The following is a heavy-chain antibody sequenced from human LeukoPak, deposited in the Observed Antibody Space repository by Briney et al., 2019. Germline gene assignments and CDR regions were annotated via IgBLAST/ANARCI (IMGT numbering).Heavy chain of an antibody. J-gene: IGHJ6*03. V-gene: IGHV3-23*01. CDR2: ISGSGGST. CDR3: AKSYGTYYYYYYMDV. Sequence: GGSLRLSCAASGFTFSGYGMSWVRQAPGKGLEWVSAISGSGGSTYYADSVKGRFTISRDNSKNTLYLQMNSLRAEDTAVYYCAKSYGTYYYYYYMDVWGKGTTVTISS. D-gene: IGHD4-17*01. CDR1: GFTFSGYG.